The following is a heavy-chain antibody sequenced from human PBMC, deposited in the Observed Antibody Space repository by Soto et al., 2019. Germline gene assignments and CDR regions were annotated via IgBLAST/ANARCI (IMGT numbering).Heavy chain of an antibody. J-gene: IGHJ4*02. Sequence: QVQLVESGGGVVQPGRSLRLSCAASGFTFSSYAMHWVRQAPGKGLEWVAVISYDGSNKYYADSVKGRFTISRDNSKNTLYLQMNSRRAEDTAVYYCAREDAAMVTMGYWGQGTLVTVSS. V-gene: IGHV3-30-3*01. CDR3: AREDAAMVTMGY. D-gene: IGHD5-18*01. CDR2: ISYDGSNK. CDR1: GFTFSSYA.